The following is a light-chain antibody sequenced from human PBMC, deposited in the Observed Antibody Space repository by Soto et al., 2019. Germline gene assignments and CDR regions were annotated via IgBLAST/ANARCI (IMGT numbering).Light chain of an antibody. Sequence: QSVLTPPPSVSASHGXRASIACAGISSTIGGTSVSGYHDLPVTAPNLLIYYDTTRPSVIPDRFSVSKSGTSATLGITGFQTGDEADYYCGSWDSSLSAYVFGTGTKVTVL. CDR1: SSTIGGTS. J-gene: IGLJ1*01. V-gene: IGLV1-51*01. CDR2: YDT. CDR3: GSWDSSLSAYV.